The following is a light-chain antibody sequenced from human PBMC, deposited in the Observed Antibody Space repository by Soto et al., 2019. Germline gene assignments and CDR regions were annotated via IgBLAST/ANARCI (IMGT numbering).Light chain of an antibody. CDR2: WAS. J-gene: IGKJ4*01. V-gene: IGKV4-1*01. CDR1: QSVLYSSNNKNY. Sequence: DIVMTQSKDSLAVSLGERATINCKSSQSVLYSSNNKNYLAWYQQKPGQPPKLLIYWASTRESGVPDRFSGSGSGTDFTLTISSLQAEDVAGYYCQQYYSTPRTFGGGTKVEIK. CDR3: QQYYSTPRT.